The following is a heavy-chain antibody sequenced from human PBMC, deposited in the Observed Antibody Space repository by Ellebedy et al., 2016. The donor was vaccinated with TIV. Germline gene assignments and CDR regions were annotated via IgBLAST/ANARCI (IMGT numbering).Heavy chain of an antibody. Sequence: AASVKVSCQASGYTFTSYGICWVRQAPGQGLEWMGWISSHHGHTNYAQKLQGRVTMTTDTSTNPAYMELRSLRSDDPAVYYCARVPLRYFDWLLYVPFDFWGQGTQVTVSS. V-gene: IGHV1-18*04. J-gene: IGHJ4*02. CDR3: ARVPLRYFDWLLYVPFDF. CDR1: GYTFTSYG. D-gene: IGHD3-9*01. CDR2: ISSHHGHT.